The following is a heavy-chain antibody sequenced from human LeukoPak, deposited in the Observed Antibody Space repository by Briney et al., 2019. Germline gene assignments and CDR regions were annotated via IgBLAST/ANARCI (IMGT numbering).Heavy chain of an antibody. Sequence: GGSLRLSCAASGFTFSSYGMHWVRQAPGKVLGWVAFIRYDGSNKYYADSVKGRFTISRDNSKNTLYLQMNSLRAEDTAVYYCAKDAGSIAARRGEADYYYYYMDVWGKGTTVTVSS. J-gene: IGHJ6*03. CDR2: IRYDGSNK. V-gene: IGHV3-30*02. CDR1: GFTFSSYG. CDR3: AKDAGSIAARRGEADYYYYYMDV. D-gene: IGHD6-6*01.